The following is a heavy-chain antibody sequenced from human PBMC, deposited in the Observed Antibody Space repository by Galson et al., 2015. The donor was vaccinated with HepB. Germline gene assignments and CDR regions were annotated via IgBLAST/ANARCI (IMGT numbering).Heavy chain of an antibody. D-gene: IGHD6-13*01. Sequence: CAISGDSVSSNSAAWNWIRQSPSRGLEWLGRTYYRSKWYNNYAMSVKSRITINPDTSKSQFSLQLSSVTPEDTAVYYCAKLEVGDSWGQGTLVTVSS. J-gene: IGHJ4*02. V-gene: IGHV6-1*01. CDR2: TYYRSKWYN. CDR1: GDSVSSNSAA. CDR3: AKLEVGDS.